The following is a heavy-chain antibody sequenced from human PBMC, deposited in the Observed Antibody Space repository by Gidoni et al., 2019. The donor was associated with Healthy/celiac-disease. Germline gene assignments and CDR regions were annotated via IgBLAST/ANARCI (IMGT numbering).Heavy chain of an antibody. J-gene: IGHJ6*02. V-gene: IGHV3-74*01. Sequence: EVQLVESGGGLVQPGGSLRLSCAASGFTFSSYWMHWVRQAPGKGLVWVSRINSDGSSTSYAHSVKGRFTISRDNAKNTLYLQMNSLRAEDTAVYYCARVLEWSYYYGMDVWGQGTTVTVSS. CDR1: GFTFSSYW. CDR2: INSDGSST. D-gene: IGHD3-3*01. CDR3: ARVLEWSYYYGMDV.